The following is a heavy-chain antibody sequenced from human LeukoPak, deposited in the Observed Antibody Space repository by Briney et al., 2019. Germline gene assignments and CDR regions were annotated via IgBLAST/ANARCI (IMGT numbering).Heavy chain of an antibody. Sequence: SVKVSCKASGGTFSSYAISWVRQAPGQGLEWMGGIILIFGTANYAQKFQGRVTITTDESTSTAYMELSSLRSEDTAVYYCARGVGYCSSTSCYRWFDPWGQGTLVTVSS. V-gene: IGHV1-69*05. CDR2: IILIFGTA. J-gene: IGHJ5*02. CDR1: GGTFSSYA. CDR3: ARGVGYCSSTSCYRWFDP. D-gene: IGHD2-2*01.